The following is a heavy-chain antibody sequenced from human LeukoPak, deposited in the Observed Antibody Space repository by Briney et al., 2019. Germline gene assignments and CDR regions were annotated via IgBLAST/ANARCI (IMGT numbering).Heavy chain of an antibody. V-gene: IGHV3-7*03. CDR2: IKPDGGEK. D-gene: IGHD1-1*01. J-gene: IGHJ4*02. Sequence: GGSLRPSCAASGFTFNTYWMSWVRQAPGKGLEWVANIKPDGGEKYHVDSVKGRFTISRDNTKNSLFLQMNNLRAEDTAVYYCARGSWNPDYWGQGTLVTVSS. CDR3: ARGSWNPDY. CDR1: GFTFNTYW.